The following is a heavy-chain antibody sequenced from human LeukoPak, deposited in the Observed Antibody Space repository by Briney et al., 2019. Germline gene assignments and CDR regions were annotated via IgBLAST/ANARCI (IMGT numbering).Heavy chain of an antibody. D-gene: IGHD2-15*01. CDR2: ISTTSSYI. CDR3: ARTPRPSGPFDP. Sequence: GGSLRLSCAASGFTFSSYNMNWVRQAPGKGLDWVSSISTTSSYISYTDSVKGRFTISRDNAKNSLYLQMNSLRVEDTAVYYCARTPRPSGPFDPWGQGTLVTVSS. CDR1: GFTFSSYN. V-gene: IGHV3-21*01. J-gene: IGHJ5*02.